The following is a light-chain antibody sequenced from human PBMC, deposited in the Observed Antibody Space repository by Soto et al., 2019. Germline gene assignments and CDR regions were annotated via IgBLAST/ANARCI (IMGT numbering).Light chain of an antibody. V-gene: IGLV2-8*01. J-gene: IGLJ1*01. CDR2: EVS. Sequence: QSALTQPPSASGSPGQSVTVSCTGTSSDVGGYDYVSWYQHHPGKAPKLLIYEVSKRPTGVPDRFSGSKSGNTASLTVSGLQAEYEADYYCSSYVGNNNLLFGTGPKVTVL. CDR1: SSDVGGYDY. CDR3: SSYVGNNNLL.